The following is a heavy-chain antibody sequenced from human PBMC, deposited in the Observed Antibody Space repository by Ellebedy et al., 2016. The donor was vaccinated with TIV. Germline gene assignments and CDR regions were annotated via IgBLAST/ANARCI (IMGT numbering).Heavy chain of an antibody. CDR2: ITGSASAT. CDR3: AKDLDIAVASSDY. Sequence: PGGSLRLSCAASGITFKNYAMTWVRQAPGKGLEWVSAITGSASATYFADSVRGRFTISRDNSKNMVYLQMNRLRADDTAVYYCAKDLDIAVASSDYWGQGTLVAVSS. D-gene: IGHD6-19*01. CDR1: GITFKNYA. V-gene: IGHV3-23*01. J-gene: IGHJ4*02.